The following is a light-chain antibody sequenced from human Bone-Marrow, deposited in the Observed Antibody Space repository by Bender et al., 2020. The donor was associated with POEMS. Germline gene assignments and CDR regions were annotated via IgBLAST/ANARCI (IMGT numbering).Light chain of an antibody. CDR3: CSYASSNTLV. J-gene: IGLJ2*01. V-gene: IGLV2-11*01. Sequence: QSALTQPRSVSGSPGQSVTISCTGSNSDVGAYNFVSWYQQHPGKAPKLIIYDVNERPSGVPDRFSGSKSGNTASLTISGLQAEDEADYYCCSYASSNTLVFGGGTKLTVL. CDR1: NSDVGAYNF. CDR2: DVN.